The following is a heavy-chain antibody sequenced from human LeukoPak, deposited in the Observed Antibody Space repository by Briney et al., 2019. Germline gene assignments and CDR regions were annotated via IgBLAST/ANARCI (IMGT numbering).Heavy chain of an antibody. CDR3: ARERASFWSGYVNWFDP. D-gene: IGHD3-3*01. V-gene: IGHV4-30-4*08. Sequence: SETLSLTCTVSGASIDSGDYYWSWIRQPPGKGLEWIGYIFYGGTTYYNPSLNSQVSISVDTSKNQFSLKLSSVTAADTAVYYCARERASFWSGYVNWFDPWGQGTLVTVSS. CDR1: GASIDSGDYY. CDR2: IFYGGTT. J-gene: IGHJ5*02.